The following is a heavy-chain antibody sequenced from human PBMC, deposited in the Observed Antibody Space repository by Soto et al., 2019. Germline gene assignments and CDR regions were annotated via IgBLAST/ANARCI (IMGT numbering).Heavy chain of an antibody. CDR1: GGSISSSSYY. D-gene: IGHD3-22*01. V-gene: IGHV4-39*01. J-gene: IGHJ4*02. CDR3: ASSELGYYGPYYFDY. CDR2: IYYSGTT. Sequence: PSETLSLTCTVSGGSISSSSYYWGWIRQPPGKGLEWIASIYYSGTTYYNPSLKSRVTISVDASKQQFSLNLSSVTAADTAVYYCASSELGYYGPYYFDYWGQRTLVTV.